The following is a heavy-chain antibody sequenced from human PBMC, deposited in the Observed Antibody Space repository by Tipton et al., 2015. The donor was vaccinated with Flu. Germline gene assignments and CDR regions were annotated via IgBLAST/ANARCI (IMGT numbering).Heavy chain of an antibody. V-gene: IGHV3-53*01. CDR2: LYSGDTT. CDR1: GFTVSSNY. J-gene: IGHJ6*02. D-gene: IGHD4-17*01. CDR3: ARPYYADYVYDMDV. Sequence: QLVQSGGGLIQPGGSLRLSCAAPGFTVSSNYMAWVRQAPGKGLEWVSVLYSGDTTFYADSVKGRFTISRDNSKNTLYLQMNSLRAEDTAVYYCARPYYADYVYDMDVWGQGTTVTAS.